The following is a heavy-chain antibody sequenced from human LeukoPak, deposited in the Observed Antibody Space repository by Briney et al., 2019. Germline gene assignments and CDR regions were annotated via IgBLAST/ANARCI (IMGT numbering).Heavy chain of an antibody. J-gene: IGHJ4*02. Sequence: PSETLSLTCAVYGGSFSGYSWSWVRQPPGKGLEWIGYIYYSGNTNYNPSLKSRVTISVDTSKNQFSLKLSSVTAADTAVYYCATLAESSYWGQGTLVTVSS. V-gene: IGHV4-59*08. D-gene: IGHD3-3*02. CDR2: IYYSGNT. CDR1: GGSFSGYS. CDR3: ATLAESSY.